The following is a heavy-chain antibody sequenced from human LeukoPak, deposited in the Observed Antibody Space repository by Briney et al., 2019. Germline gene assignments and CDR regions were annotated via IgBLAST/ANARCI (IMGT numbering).Heavy chain of an antibody. Sequence: GGSLRLSCAASGFTFSTYSMNWVRQAPGKGLEWVSAISGSGGSTYYADSVKGRFTISRDDAKNTLYLQMNSLRAEDTAVYYCAREPIVGVHFDYWGQGTLLTVSS. D-gene: IGHD1-26*01. CDR1: GFTFSTYS. CDR3: AREPIVGVHFDY. V-gene: IGHV3-23*01. J-gene: IGHJ4*02. CDR2: ISGSGGST.